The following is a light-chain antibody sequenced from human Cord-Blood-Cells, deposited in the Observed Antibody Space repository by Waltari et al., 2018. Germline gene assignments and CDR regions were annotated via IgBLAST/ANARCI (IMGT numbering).Light chain of an antibody. V-gene: IGKV3-11*01. CDR2: DAS. CDR1: QSVSSY. J-gene: IGKJ5*01. Sequence: IVLTQSPATLSLSPGERATLSCRASQSVSSYLAWYQQKPGQAPRLPIYDASNRATGIPARFSGSGSGTDFTLTISSLEPEDFAVYYCQQRSNWPPGGITFGQGTRLEIK. CDR3: QQRSNWPPGGIT.